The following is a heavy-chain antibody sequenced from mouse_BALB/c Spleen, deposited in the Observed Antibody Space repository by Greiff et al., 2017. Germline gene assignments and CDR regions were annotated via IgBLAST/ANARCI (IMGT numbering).Heavy chain of an antibody. J-gene: IGHJ4*01. CDR1: GFTFSSYG. V-gene: IGHV5-6*01. CDR2: ISSGGSYT. D-gene: IGHD1-1*01. Sequence: EVMLVESGGDLVKPGGSLKLSCAASGFTFSSYGMSWVRQTPDKRLEWVATISSGGSYTYYPHSVKGRFTISRDNAKTTLYLQMSSLKSEDTAMYYCAGLYYCGSSYEGAVDYWGQGTSVTVSS. CDR3: AGLYYCGSSYEGAVDY.